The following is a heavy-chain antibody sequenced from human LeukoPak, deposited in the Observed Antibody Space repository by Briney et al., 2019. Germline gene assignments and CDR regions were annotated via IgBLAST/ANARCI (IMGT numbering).Heavy chain of an antibody. D-gene: IGHD6-19*01. V-gene: IGHV1-2*04. CDR3: ARVSYSSGWLFDY. Sequence: ASVKVSCKASGGTFSSYAISWVRQAPGQGLEWMGWINPNSGGTNYAQKFQGWVTMTRDTSISTAYMELSRLRSDDTAVYYCARVSYSSGWLFDYWGQGTLVTVSS. CDR1: GGTFSSYA. CDR2: INPNSGGT. J-gene: IGHJ4*02.